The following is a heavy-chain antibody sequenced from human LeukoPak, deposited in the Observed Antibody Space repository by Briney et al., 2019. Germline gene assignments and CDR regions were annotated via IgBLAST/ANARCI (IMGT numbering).Heavy chain of an antibody. D-gene: IGHD4-17*01. J-gene: IGHJ4*02. CDR2: ISRSSTYI. Sequence: PGGSLRLSCAASGFTFSTYSMNWVRQAPGKGLEWVSSISRSSTYIYYADSVKGRFTISRDNARNSLYLQMNSLRAEDTAVYYCGTWTTVASYFDYWGQGTLVTVSS. CDR3: GTWTTVASYFDY. V-gene: IGHV3-21*06. CDR1: GFTFSTYS.